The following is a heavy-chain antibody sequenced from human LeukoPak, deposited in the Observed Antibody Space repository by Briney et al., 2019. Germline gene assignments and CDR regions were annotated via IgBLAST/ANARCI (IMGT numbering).Heavy chain of an antibody. CDR1: GFAVNSNY. CDR2: IYSGGST. Sequence: PGGSLRLSCAASGFAVNSNYMSWVRQTPEKGLEWISVIYSGGSTYYADSVKGRFSISRDNSKNTLYLQMNSLRAEDTAVYYCARVRRDAFDIWGQGTMVTVSS. J-gene: IGHJ3*02. V-gene: IGHV3-66*01. D-gene: IGHD4-17*01. CDR3: ARVRRDAFDI.